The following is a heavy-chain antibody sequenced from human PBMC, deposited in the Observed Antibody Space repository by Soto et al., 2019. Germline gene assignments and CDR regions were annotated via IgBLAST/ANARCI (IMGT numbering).Heavy chain of an antibody. CDR2: IIPIFGTA. CDR1: GGTFSSYA. CDR3: ARVGGPYCSSTSCYTSNWFDP. J-gene: IGHJ5*02. D-gene: IGHD2-2*02. V-gene: IGHV1-69*01. Sequence: QVQLVQSGAEVKKPGSSVKVSCKASGGTFSSYAISWVQQAPGQGLEWMGGIIPIFGTANYAQKFQGRVTITADESTSTAYMELSSLRSEDTAVYYCARVGGPYCSSTSCYTSNWFDPWGQGTLVTVSS.